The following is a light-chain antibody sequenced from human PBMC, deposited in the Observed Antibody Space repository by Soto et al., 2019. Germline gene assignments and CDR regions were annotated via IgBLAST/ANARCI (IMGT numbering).Light chain of an antibody. CDR3: QQRSNWPWT. CDR1: QSVSSY. J-gene: IGKJ1*01. V-gene: IGKV3-11*01. CDR2: DAS. Sequence: EIVLTQSPATLSLSPGERATLSCRASQSVSSYLAWYQQKPGQAPRLLIYDASNRATGIPARFSSRGSGTDFTLTISSLEPEDFAVYYCQQRSNWPWTFGQGTKVEIK.